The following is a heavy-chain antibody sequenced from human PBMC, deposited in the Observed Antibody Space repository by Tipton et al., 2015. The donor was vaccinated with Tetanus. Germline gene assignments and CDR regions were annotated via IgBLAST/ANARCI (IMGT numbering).Heavy chain of an antibody. CDR1: GGSVSSGSYY. D-gene: IGHD6-19*01. CDR2: IYYSGST. V-gene: IGHV4-61*01. Sequence: TLSLTCTVSGGSVSSGSYYWSWIRQPPGKGLEWIGYIYYSGSTNYNPSLKSRVTISVDTSKNQFSLKLSSVTAADTAVYYCARHERQWLKTFDYWGQGTLVTVSS. J-gene: IGHJ4*02. CDR3: ARHERQWLKTFDY.